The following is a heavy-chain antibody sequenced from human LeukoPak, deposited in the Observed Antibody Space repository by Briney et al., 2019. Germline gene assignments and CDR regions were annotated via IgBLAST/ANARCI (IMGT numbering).Heavy chain of an antibody. D-gene: IGHD3-10*01. CDR2: ISISSYI. CDR1: GFTFSSYS. Sequence: GGSLRLSCAASGFTFSSYSMNWVRQAPGKGLDWVSSISISSYIYYADSVKGRFTISRDNAKNSLYLQMNSLRAEDTAVYYCARAPYKGSGSYYPYYFDYWGQGTLVTVSS. V-gene: IGHV3-21*01. CDR3: ARAPYKGSGSYYPYYFDY. J-gene: IGHJ4*02.